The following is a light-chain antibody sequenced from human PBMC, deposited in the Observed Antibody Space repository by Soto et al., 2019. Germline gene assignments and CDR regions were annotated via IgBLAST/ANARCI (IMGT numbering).Light chain of an antibody. Sequence: QSVLTQPPSVSGAPGQRVTISCTGSTSNIGAGYDVHWYQQLPGTAPKLLIYGNINRPSGVPDRFSASKSDTSASLAITGLQAGDEADYYCQSYDSNLSGVVFGGGTKLTVL. CDR1: TSNIGAGYD. CDR2: GNI. V-gene: IGLV1-40*01. J-gene: IGLJ2*01. CDR3: QSYDSNLSGVV.